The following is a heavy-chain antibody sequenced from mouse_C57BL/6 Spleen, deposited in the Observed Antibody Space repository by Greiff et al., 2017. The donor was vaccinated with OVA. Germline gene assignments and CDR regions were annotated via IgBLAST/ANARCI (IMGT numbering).Heavy chain of an antibody. D-gene: IGHD2-5*01. J-gene: IGHJ3*01. CDR3: TREGVYSNYDGFAY. V-gene: IGHV1-15*01. Sequence: QVQLQQSGAELVRPGASVTLSCKASGYTFTDYEMHWVKQTPVHGLEWIGAIDPETGGTAYNQKFKGKAILTADKSSSTAYMELRSLTSEDSAVYYWTREGVYSNYDGFAYWGQGTLVTVSA. CDR2: IDPETGGT. CDR1: GYTFTDYE.